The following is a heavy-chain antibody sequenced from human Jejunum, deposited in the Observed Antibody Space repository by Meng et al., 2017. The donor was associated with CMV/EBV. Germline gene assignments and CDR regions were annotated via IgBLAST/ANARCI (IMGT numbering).Heavy chain of an antibody. CDR2: IYPGGTT. Sequence: SGFTVSNNYMTWVRQAPGKGLEWVSGIYPGGTTYYADSVNGRFTISRDNSKNTLYLQMNSLRAEDTAVYYCAKEASSSSGPVGGDYWGQGTLVTVSS. D-gene: IGHD6-6*01. CDR3: AKEASSSSGPVGGDY. CDR1: GFTVSNNY. J-gene: IGHJ4*02. V-gene: IGHV3-66*02.